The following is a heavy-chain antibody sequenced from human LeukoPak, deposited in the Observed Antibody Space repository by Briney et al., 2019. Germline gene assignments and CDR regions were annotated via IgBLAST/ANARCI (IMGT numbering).Heavy chain of an antibody. CDR1: GFTFSSYA. CDR3: AGLTGSDY. J-gene: IGHJ4*02. D-gene: IGHD7-27*01. Sequence: GGSLRLSCAASGFTFSSYAMSWVRQAPGKGLEWVAVISYDGSNKYYADSVKGRFTISRDNSKNTLYLQMNSLRAEDTAVYYCAGLTGSDYWGQGTLVTVSS. CDR2: ISYDGSNK. V-gene: IGHV3-30-3*01.